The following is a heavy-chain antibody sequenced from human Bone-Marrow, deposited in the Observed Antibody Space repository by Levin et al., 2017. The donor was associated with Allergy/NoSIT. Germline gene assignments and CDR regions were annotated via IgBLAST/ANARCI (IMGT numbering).Heavy chain of an antibody. CDR3: ARVRDSGSPRYYYYGMDV. J-gene: IGHJ6*02. CDR2: INNDGSDT. D-gene: IGHD3-10*01. Sequence: TGGSLRLSCAASGFTFSAYWMHWVRQAPGKGLVWVSRINNDGSDTSYADSVKGRFTISRDSAKNTVYLQMNSLRAEDTAVYYCARVRDSGSPRYYYYGMDVWGQGTTVTVSS. CDR1: GFTFSAYW. V-gene: IGHV3-74*01.